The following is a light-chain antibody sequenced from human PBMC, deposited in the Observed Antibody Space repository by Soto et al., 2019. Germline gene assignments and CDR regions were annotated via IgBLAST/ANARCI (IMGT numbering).Light chain of an antibody. CDR1: QRITNY. CDR2: ATS. CDR3: QQRYSWPVT. J-gene: IGKJ5*01. Sequence: EIVLTQSPATLSLSPGERATLSCRASQRITNYLGWYQQKPGQAPRLLIYATSNRATGIPARFSGSGSGTDFTLTISSLEPEDFSVYYCQQRYSWPVTFGQGTRLEIK. V-gene: IGKV3-11*01.